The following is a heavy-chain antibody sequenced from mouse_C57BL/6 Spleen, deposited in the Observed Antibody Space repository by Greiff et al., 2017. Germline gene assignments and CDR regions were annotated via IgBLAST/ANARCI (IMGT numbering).Heavy chain of an antibody. J-gene: IGHJ2*01. D-gene: IGHD3-2*02. CDR1: GYAFSSSW. CDR2: IYPGDGDT. Sequence: VKLMESGPELVKPGASVKISCKASGYAFSSSWMNWVKQRPGKGLEWIGRIYPGDGDTNYNGKFKGKATLTADKSSSTAYMQLSSLTSEDSAVYFCARGRGSGGFDYWGQGTTLTVSS. CDR3: ARGRGSGGFDY. V-gene: IGHV1-82*01.